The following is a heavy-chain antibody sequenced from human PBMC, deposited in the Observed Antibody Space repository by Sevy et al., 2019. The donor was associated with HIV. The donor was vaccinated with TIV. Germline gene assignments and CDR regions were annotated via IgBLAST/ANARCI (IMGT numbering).Heavy chain of an antibody. CDR3: AKGADISGHKHDNFDN. Sequence: GGSLRLSCAASGFTFSSYGMHWVRQAPGKGLEWVALIWYVGSKKYYADSVKGRFTISRDNSKNMLYLQMNSLRAEDTAVYYCAKGADISGHKHDNFDNWGQGSLVTVSS. CDR2: IWYVGSKK. V-gene: IGHV3-33*06. CDR1: GFTFSSYG. J-gene: IGHJ4*02. D-gene: IGHD1-26*01.